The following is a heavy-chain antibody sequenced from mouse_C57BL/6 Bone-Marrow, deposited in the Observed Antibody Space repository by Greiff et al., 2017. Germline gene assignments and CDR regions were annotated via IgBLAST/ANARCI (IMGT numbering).Heavy chain of an antibody. V-gene: IGHV1-55*01. CDR3: ARTPDYYGSSYYFDY. Sequence: VQLQQSGAELVKPGASVTMSCKASGYTFTSYWITWVKQRPGQGLEWIGDIYPGSGSTNYNEKFKSKATLTVDTSSSTAYMQLSSLTSEDSAVYYCARTPDYYGSSYYFDYWGQGTTLTVSS. CDR1: GYTFTSYW. CDR2: IYPGSGST. J-gene: IGHJ2*01. D-gene: IGHD1-1*01.